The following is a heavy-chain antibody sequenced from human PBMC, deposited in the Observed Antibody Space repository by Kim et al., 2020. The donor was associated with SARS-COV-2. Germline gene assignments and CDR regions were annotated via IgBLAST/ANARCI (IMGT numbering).Heavy chain of an antibody. V-gene: IGHV4-39*01. D-gene: IGHD3-3*01. Sequence: SETLSLTCTVSGGSISSSSYYWGWIRQPPGKGLEWIGRIYYSGSTYYNPSLKSRVTISVDTSKNQFSLKLSSVTAADTAVYYCARHEGADFSNDYWGQGTLVTVSS. CDR2: IYYSGST. J-gene: IGHJ4*02. CDR1: GGSISSSSYY. CDR3: ARHEGADFSNDY.